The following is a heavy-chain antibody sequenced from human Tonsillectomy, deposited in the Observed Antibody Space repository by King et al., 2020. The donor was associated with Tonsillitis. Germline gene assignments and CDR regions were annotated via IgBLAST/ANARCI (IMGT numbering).Heavy chain of an antibody. V-gene: IGHV3-21*01. J-gene: IGHJ1*01. Sequence: VQLVESGGGLVKPGGSLRLSCAASGFTFSSYTMNWVRQAPGKGLEWVSSISSSTTYIYYADSVKGRFTISRDNAKNALYLHMSSLRAEDTVVYYCASSPSIPDYGGNSEFSSAEYFHHWGQGTLVTVSS. CDR3: ASSPSIPDYGGNSEFSSAEYFHH. D-gene: IGHD4-23*01. CDR2: ISSSTTYI. CDR1: GFTFSSYT.